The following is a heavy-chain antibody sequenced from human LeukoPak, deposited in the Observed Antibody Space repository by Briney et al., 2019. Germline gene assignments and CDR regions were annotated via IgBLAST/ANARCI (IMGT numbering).Heavy chain of an antibody. CDR2: VYYDGTS. Sequence: PSETLSLTCTVSGGSINSYSYYWGWIRQPPGKGLEWIGSVYYDGTSYSNPSLTSRAAVFVDTSRDEFSLDLSFVTAAGTAVYYCVRHMSTNTGYFDSCGQGTLVSVSS. V-gene: IGHV4-39*01. CDR1: GGSINSYSYY. J-gene: IGHJ4*02. D-gene: IGHD5-24*01. CDR3: VRHMSTNTGYFDS.